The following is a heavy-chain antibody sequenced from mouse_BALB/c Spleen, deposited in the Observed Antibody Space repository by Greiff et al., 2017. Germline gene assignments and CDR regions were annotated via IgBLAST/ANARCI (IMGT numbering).Heavy chain of an antibody. CDR2: ISSGSSTI. Sequence: EVKVMESGGGLVQPGGSRKLSCAASGFTFSSFGMHWVRQAPEKGLEWVAYISSGSSTIYYADTVKGRFTISRDNPKNTLFLQMTSLRSEDTAMYYCARSSYRYDYAMDYWGQGTSVTVSS. V-gene: IGHV5-17*02. CDR3: ARSSYRYDYAMDY. D-gene: IGHD2-14*01. CDR1: GFTFSSFG. J-gene: IGHJ4*01.